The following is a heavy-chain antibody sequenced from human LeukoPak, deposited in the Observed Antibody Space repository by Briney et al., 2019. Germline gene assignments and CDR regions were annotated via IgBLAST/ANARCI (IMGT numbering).Heavy chain of an antibody. Sequence: GGSLRLSCAASGFTFSDYYMSWVRQAPGKGLECVSYISSSSSYTNYADSVKGRFTISRDNAKNSLFLQMNSLRAEDTAVYYCARHRLPVAGTSFDYWGQGTLATVSS. CDR3: ARHRLPVAGTSFDY. V-gene: IGHV3-11*03. J-gene: IGHJ4*02. CDR2: ISSSSSYT. D-gene: IGHD6-19*01. CDR1: GFTFSDYY.